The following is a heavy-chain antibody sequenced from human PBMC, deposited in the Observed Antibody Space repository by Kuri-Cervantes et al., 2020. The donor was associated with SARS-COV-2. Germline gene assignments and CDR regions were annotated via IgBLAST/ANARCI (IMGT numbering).Heavy chain of an antibody. J-gene: IGHJ3*02. D-gene: IGHD3-22*01. CDR3: ARDTGPYDSSGYQRVYAFDI. Sequence: GGSLRLSCAASGFTFSSYWMSWVRQAPGKGLEWVANIKQDGSEKYYVDSVKGRFTISRDNAKNSLYLQMNSLRAEDTAVYYCARDTGPYDSSGYQRVYAFDIWGQGTMVTVSS. V-gene: IGHV3-7*03. CDR2: IKQDGSEK. CDR1: GFTFSSYW.